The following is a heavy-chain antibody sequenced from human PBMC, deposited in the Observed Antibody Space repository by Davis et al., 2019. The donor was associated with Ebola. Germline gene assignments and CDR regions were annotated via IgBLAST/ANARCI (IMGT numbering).Heavy chain of an antibody. V-gene: IGHV1-69*13. CDR2: IIPIFGTA. CDR3: ARLTTVTKTAFDI. CDR1: GGTFSSYA. J-gene: IGHJ3*02. Sequence: SVKVSCKASGGTFSSYAISWVRQAPGQGLEWMGGIIPIFGTANYAQKFQGRVTITADESTSTAYMELSSLRSEDTAVYYCARLTTVTKTAFDIWGKGTMVTVSS. D-gene: IGHD4-17*01.